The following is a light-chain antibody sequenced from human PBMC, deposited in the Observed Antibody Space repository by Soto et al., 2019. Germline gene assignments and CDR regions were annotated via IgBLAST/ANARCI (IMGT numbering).Light chain of an antibody. J-gene: IGLJ3*02. Sequence: QSVLTQPPSASGTPGQRVTISCSGSSSNIGSNTVNWYQQLPGTAPKLLIYSNNQRPSGVPDRFSGSKSGTSASLDISGLQSEDEADYYCAAWDDSLNGLWVFGGGTKLTVL. CDR1: SSNIGSNT. V-gene: IGLV1-44*01. CDR2: SNN. CDR3: AAWDDSLNGLWV.